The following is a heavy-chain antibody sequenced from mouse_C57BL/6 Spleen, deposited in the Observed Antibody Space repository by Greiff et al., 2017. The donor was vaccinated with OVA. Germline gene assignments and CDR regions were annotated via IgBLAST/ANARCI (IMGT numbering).Heavy chain of an antibody. J-gene: IGHJ2*01. CDR3: ALLYYDYDRFDY. D-gene: IGHD2-4*01. CDR1: GYSITSGYY. V-gene: IGHV3-6*01. Sequence: EVQRVESGPGLVKPSQSLSLTCSVTGYSITSGYYWNWIRQFPGNKLEWMGYISYDGSNNYNPSLKNRISITRDTSKNQFFLKLNSVTTEDTATYYCALLYYDYDRFDYWGQGTTLTVSS. CDR2: ISYDGSN.